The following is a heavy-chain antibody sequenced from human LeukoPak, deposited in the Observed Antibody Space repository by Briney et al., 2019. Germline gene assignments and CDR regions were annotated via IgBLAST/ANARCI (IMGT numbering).Heavy chain of an antibody. V-gene: IGHV3-7*01. CDR3: ARDRHDYTHYFDY. J-gene: IGHJ4*02. CDR1: GVTFSSYW. Sequence: GGSPRLSCAASGVTFSSYWMSWDRQAPGKGREWVANIKQDGSEKYYVDSVRGRFTISRDNAKNSLYLQMNSLRAEDTAVYYCARDRHDYTHYFDYWGQGTLVTVSS. CDR2: IKQDGSEK. D-gene: IGHD4-11*01.